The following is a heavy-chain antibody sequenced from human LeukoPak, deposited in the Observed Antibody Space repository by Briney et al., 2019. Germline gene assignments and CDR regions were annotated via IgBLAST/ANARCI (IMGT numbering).Heavy chain of an antibody. D-gene: IGHD6-13*01. CDR3: ARGTDSSSWYRDKLGY. V-gene: IGHV3-74*01. J-gene: IGHJ4*02. CDR1: GFTFNSYW. Sequence: GGPLRLSCAASGFTFNSYWMHWVRQAPGKGLVWVSRLNSDGSSTSYADSVKGRFTISRDNAKNTLYLQMNSLRAEDTAVYYCARGTDSSSWYRDKLGYWGQGTLVTVSS. CDR2: LNSDGSST.